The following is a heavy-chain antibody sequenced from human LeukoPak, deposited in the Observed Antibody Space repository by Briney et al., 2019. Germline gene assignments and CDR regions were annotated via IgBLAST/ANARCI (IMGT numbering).Heavy chain of an antibody. J-gene: IGHJ4*02. CDR3: ARSGPVADLPSFDY. Sequence: PGGSLRLSCAASGFTFSSYWMTWVRQAPGKGLEWVSYISSSSSTIYYADSVKGRFTISRDNAKNSLYLQMNSLRAEDTAVYYCARSGPVADLPSFDYWGQGTLVTVSS. D-gene: IGHD6-19*01. CDR1: GFTFSSYW. CDR2: ISSSSSTI. V-gene: IGHV3-48*01.